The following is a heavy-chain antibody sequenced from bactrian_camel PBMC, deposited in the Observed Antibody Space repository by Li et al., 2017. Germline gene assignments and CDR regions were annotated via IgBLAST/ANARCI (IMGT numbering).Heavy chain of an antibody. Sequence: LVESGGGSVQAGGSLRLSCAARTGTFSSACMGWIRQVSGQEREGVASIDADGETSYADSVKGRFTVSRDNGKNSVYLQMNSLKPEDTAMYYCAARGPYCYTKLSVRDFTYWGQGTQVTVS. CDR1: TGTFSSAC. CDR3: AARGPYCYTKLSVRDFTY. CDR2: IDADGET. D-gene: IGHD2*01. V-gene: IGHV3S9*01. J-gene: IGHJ6*01.